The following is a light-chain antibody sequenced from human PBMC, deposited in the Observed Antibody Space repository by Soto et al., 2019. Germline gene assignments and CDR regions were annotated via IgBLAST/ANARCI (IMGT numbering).Light chain of an antibody. CDR2: DVN. CDR3: SSFTSSTSYV. Sequence: QSVLTQPASVSGSPGQSIAISCTGTSSDVGSYNSASWYQQYPGKAPKLMIHDVNNRPSGISDRFSGSESGNTASLTSSGLQAEDEADYYCSSFTSSTSYVFGTGTKLTVL. V-gene: IGLV2-14*03. J-gene: IGLJ1*01. CDR1: SSDVGSYNS.